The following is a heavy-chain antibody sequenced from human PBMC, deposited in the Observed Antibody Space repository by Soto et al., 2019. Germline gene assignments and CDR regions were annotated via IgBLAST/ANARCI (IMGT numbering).Heavy chain of an antibody. Sequence: PSETLSLTCTVSCESITRGGSYWGWVRQRPGKGPQWLGYIHYDGAAYYNPTFKSRVAISSDSPKNQFSLKMTSASASDTALYYCARSRVCHTSPTDFWGQGILVTVSS. CDR2: IHYDGAA. CDR3: ARSRVCHTSPTDF. CDR1: CESITRGGSY. D-gene: IGHD2-2*01. V-gene: IGHV4-31*03. J-gene: IGHJ4*02.